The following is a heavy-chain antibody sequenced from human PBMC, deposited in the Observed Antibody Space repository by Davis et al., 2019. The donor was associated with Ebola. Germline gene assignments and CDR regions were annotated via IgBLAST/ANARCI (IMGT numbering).Heavy chain of an antibody. CDR1: GFTFSNAW. CDR3: WVAAEGYYYYYGMDV. V-gene: IGHV3-15*07. J-gene: IGHJ6*02. Sequence: GESLKISCAASGFTFSNAWMNWVRQAPGKGLEWVGRIKSKTDGGTTDYAAPVKGRFTISRDDSKNTLYLQMNSLKTEDTAVYYCWVAAEGYYYYYGMDVWGQGTTVTVSS. D-gene: IGHD2-15*01. CDR2: IKSKTDGGTT.